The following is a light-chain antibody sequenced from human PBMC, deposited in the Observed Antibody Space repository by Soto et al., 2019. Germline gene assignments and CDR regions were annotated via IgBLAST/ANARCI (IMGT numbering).Light chain of an antibody. Sequence: AIPLNQSPSSLSASVGDRVTITCRASQGISSAVAWYQQKPGKPPKLLMYDASSLESGVPPRFSGSGSGTDFTLSISSLQPEDFATYYCQQFNNYPLTFGQGTRLEIK. CDR2: DAS. CDR1: QGISSA. V-gene: IGKV1D-13*01. CDR3: QQFNNYPLT. J-gene: IGKJ5*01.